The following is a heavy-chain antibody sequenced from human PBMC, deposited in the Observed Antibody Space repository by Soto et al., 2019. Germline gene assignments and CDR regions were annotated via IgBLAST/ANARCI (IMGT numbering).Heavy chain of an antibody. CDR2: IIPIFGTA. D-gene: IGHD2-15*01. CDR3: ARGGAVGCSGGSCYGIDY. Sequence: QVQLVQSGAEVKKPGSSVKVSCKASGGTFSSYAISWVRQAPGQGLEWMGGIIPIFGTANYAQKFQGRVTITADESTSTAYMEVSSLRSEDTAVYYCARGGAVGCSGGSCYGIDYWGQGTLVTVSS. CDR1: GGTFSSYA. V-gene: IGHV1-69*01. J-gene: IGHJ4*02.